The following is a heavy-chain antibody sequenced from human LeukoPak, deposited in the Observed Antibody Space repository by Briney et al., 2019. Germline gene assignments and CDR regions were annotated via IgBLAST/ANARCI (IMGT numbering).Heavy chain of an antibody. CDR2: INHSGST. D-gene: IGHD3-10*01. CDR3: ARGPSYYAAGSYYNRGQFSY. V-gene: IGHV4-34*01. CDR1: GGSFSGYY. J-gene: IGHJ4*02. Sequence: PSETLALTCAVYGGSFSGYYWTWIRQPPGKGLEWIGEINHSGSTHYNPSLKSRVTISEDTSKDQFSLMMTSVTAADTAVYYCARGPSYYAAGSYYNRGQFSYWGQGTLVTVSS.